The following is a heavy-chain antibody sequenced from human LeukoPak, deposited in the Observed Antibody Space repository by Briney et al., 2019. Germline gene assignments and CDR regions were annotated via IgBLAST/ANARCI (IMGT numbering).Heavy chain of an antibody. Sequence: PGGSLRLSCAASGFTFSSYSMNWVHQAPGKGLEWVSSISSSSSYIYYADSVKGRFTISRDNAKNSLYLQMNSLRAEDTAVYYCARTFWGSGYYQYYFDYWGQGTLVTVSS. CDR3: ARTFWGSGYYQYYFDY. CDR2: ISSSSSYI. CDR1: GFTFSSYS. V-gene: IGHV3-21*01. D-gene: IGHD3-22*01. J-gene: IGHJ4*02.